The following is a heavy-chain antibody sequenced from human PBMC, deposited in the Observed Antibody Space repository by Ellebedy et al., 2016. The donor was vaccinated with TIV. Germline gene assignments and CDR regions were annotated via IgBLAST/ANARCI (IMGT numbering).Heavy chain of an antibody. J-gene: IGHJ4*02. CDR3: ARIGGVSFGERPIDY. CDR2: IYYTGNT. V-gene: IGHV4-59*01. Sequence: SETLSLTCIVSGGSISRYYWSWIRQPPGRGLEWIGNIYYTGNTNYNPSLQSRVTISLDTSKNQFSLRLTPVTAADTAVDYVARIGGVSFGERPIDYWGQGTLVTVSS. CDR1: GGSISRYY. D-gene: IGHD3-10*01.